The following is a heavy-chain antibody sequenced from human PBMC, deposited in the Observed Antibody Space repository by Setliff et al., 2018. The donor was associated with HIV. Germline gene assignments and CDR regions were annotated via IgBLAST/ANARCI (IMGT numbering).Heavy chain of an antibody. CDR1: GFTFSTYW. Sequence: GGSLRLSCAASGFTFSTYWMSWVRQAPGKGLEWVANIKEDGSEQYYMDSVKGRFTISRDNSKNTLYLQMNSLRAEDTAVYYCAKTLPTLYPPHDYYFAMDVWGQGTTVTVSS. J-gene: IGHJ6*02. D-gene: IGHD2-15*01. CDR2: IKEDGSEQ. V-gene: IGHV3-7*05. CDR3: AKTLPTLYPPHDYYFAMDV.